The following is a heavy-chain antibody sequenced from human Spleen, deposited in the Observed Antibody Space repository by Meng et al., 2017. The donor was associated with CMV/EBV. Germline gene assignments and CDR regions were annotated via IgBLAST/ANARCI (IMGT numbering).Heavy chain of an antibody. CDR2: INSGSRGTI. Sequence: GGSLRLSCATSGFTFSTYAMNWVRQAPGKGLEWVSTINSGSRGTIFYANSVRGRFTISRDDSRNTLYLQMISLRAEDTAIYYCAKRLPYYGMDVWGQGTAVTVS. D-gene: IGHD2-15*01. V-gene: IGHV3-23*01. J-gene: IGHJ6*01. CDR3: AKRLPYYGMDV. CDR1: GFTFSTYA.